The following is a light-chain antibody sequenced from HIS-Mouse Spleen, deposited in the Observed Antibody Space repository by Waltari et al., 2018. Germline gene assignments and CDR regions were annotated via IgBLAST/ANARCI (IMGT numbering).Light chain of an antibody. J-gene: IGKJ5*01. CDR3: QQYYSYLPIT. CDR1: QGISSY. V-gene: IGKV1-8*01. CDR2: AAS. Sequence: AIRMTQSPSSFSASTGDRVTLTCRASQGISSYLAWYQQKPGKATKLLIYAASTLQSGVPSRFSGSGSGTDFTLTISCLQSEDFATYYCQQYYSYLPITFGQGTRLEIK.